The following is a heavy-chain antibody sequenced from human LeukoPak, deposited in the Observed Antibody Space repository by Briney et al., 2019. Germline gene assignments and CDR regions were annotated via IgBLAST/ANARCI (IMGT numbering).Heavy chain of an antibody. D-gene: IGHD3-22*01. V-gene: IGHV3-30*04. CDR1: GFTFSSYA. CDR3: ARDRDYYDSSGPFDY. Sequence: PGRSLRLSCAASGFTFSSYAMHWVRQAPGKGLEWVAVISYDGSNKYYADSVKGRFTISRDNSTNTLYLQMNSLRAEATAVYYCARDRDYYDSSGPFDYWGQGTLVTVSS. J-gene: IGHJ4*02. CDR2: ISYDGSNK.